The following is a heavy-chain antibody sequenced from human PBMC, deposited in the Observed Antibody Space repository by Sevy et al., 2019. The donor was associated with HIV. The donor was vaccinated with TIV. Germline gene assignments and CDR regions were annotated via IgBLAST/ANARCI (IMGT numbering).Heavy chain of an antibody. CDR1: GFTFSSYG. D-gene: IGHD4-17*01. J-gene: IGHJ4*02. V-gene: IGHV3-33*01. CDR2: IWYDGSNK. Sequence: GGSLRLSCEGSGFTFSSYGMHWVRQAPGKGLEWVAFIWYDGSNKYYADSVKGRFTISRDNSGYRLYLQMNSLRVEDSAVYYCARSSAYDDHVPDYWGQGTLVTVS. CDR3: ARSSAYDDHVPDY.